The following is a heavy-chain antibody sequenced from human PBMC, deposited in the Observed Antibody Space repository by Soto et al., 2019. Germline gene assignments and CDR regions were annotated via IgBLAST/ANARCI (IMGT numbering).Heavy chain of an antibody. Sequence: ASETLSLTCAVYGGSFSGYYWSWIRQPPGKGLEWIGEINHSGSTNYNPSLKSRVTISVDTSKNQFSLKLSSVTAADTAVYYCARGHYYDSRYPYYFDYWGQGTLVTVSS. J-gene: IGHJ4*02. CDR2: INHSGST. V-gene: IGHV4-34*01. CDR3: ARGHYYDSRYPYYFDY. CDR1: GGSFSGYY. D-gene: IGHD3-22*01.